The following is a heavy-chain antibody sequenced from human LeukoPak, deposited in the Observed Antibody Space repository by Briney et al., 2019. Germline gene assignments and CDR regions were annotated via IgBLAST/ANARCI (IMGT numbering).Heavy chain of an antibody. V-gene: IGHV3-30-3*01. CDR1: GFTFSSYA. J-gene: IGHJ4*02. CDR3: ARDYEMATISGFDY. CDR2: ISYDGSNK. D-gene: IGHD5-24*01. Sequence: GGSLRLSCAASGFTFSSYAMHWVRQAPGKGLEWVAVISYDGSNKYYADSVEGRFTISRDNSKNTLYLQMNSPRAEDTAVYYCARDYEMATISGFDYWGQGTLXXVSS.